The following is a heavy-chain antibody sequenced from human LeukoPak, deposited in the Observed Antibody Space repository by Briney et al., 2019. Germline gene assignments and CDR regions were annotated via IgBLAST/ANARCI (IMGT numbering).Heavy chain of an antibody. V-gene: IGHV4-59*01. CDR1: GGSISSYY. D-gene: IGHD3-16*01. J-gene: IGHJ6*03. CDR3: ARVWATVGYYMDV. Sequence: SETLSLTCTVSGGSISSYYWSWIRQPPGKGLEWIGYIYYSGSTNYNPSLKSRVTISVDTSKNQFSLKLSSVTAADTAVYYCARVWATVGYYMDVWGKGTTVTVSS. CDR2: IYYSGST.